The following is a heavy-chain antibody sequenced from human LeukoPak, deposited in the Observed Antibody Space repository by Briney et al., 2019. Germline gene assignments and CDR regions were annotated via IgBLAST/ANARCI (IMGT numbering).Heavy chain of an antibody. D-gene: IGHD2-15*01. J-gene: IGHJ4*02. Sequence: SGPTLVKPTQTLTLTCTFSGFSLSTSGVGVGWIRQPPGKALEWLALIYWDDDKRYSPSLKSRLTITKDTSKNQVVLTMTNMDPVDTATYYCAREVGGTNTVVGYYFDYWGQGTLVTVSS. CDR3: AREVGGTNTVVGYYFDY. V-gene: IGHV2-5*02. CDR2: IYWDDDK. CDR1: GFSLSTSGVG.